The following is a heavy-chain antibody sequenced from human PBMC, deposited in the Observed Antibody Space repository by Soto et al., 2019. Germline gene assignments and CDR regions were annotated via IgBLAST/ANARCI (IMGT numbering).Heavy chain of an antibody. CDR1: GYTFTSYG. CDR2: MNPNSGNT. J-gene: IGHJ6*02. V-gene: IGHV1-8*02. Sequence: ASVKVSCKASGYTFTSYGISWVRQAPGQGLEWMGWMNPNSGNTVYAQKFQGRVTMTRNTSISTAYMELSSLRSEDTAVYYCAREVARGMDVWGQGTTVTVSS. CDR3: AREVARGMDV. D-gene: IGHD2-21*01.